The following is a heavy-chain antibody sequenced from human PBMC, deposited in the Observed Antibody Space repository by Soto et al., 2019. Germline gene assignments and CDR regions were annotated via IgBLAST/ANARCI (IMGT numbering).Heavy chain of an antibody. Sequence: ASVKVSCKASGGTFSSYAITWVRQAPGQGLEWMGWINASNGTTKYSQKFQGRVTITRDTSASTAYMELSSLRSEDTAVYYCARDGDYYGSGSYSFLFDYWGQGTLVTVSS. CDR3: ARDGDYYGSGSYSFLFDY. D-gene: IGHD3-10*01. J-gene: IGHJ4*02. CDR2: INASNGTT. CDR1: GGTFSSYA. V-gene: IGHV1-3*01.